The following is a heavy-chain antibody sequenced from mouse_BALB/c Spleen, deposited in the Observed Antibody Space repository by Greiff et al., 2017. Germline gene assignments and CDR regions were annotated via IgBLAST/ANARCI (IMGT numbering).Heavy chain of an antibody. V-gene: IGHV4-1*02. D-gene: IGHD1-1*01. J-gene: IGHJ3*01. CDR3: AREGGYYGRFAY. CDR2: INPDSSTI. CDR1: GFDFSRYW. Sequence: EVQLVESGGGLVQPGGSLKLSCAASGFDFSRYWMSWVRQAPGKGLEWIGEINPDSSTINYTPSLKDKFIISRDNAKNTLYLQMSKVRSEDTALYYCAREGGYYGRFAYWGQGTLVTVSA.